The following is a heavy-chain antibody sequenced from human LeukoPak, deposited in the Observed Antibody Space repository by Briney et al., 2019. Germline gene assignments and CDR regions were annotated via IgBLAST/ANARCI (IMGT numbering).Heavy chain of an antibody. Sequence: SETLSLTCTVSGYSISSGYYWGWIRQPPGKGLEWIGSIYHSGSTYYNPSLKSRVTISVDTSKNQFSLKLSSVTAADTAVYYCASAVYSSGWFGGYVDYWGQGTLVTVSS. CDR2: IYHSGST. D-gene: IGHD6-19*01. CDR3: ASAVYSSGWFGGYVDY. J-gene: IGHJ4*02. CDR1: GYSISSGYY. V-gene: IGHV4-38-2*02.